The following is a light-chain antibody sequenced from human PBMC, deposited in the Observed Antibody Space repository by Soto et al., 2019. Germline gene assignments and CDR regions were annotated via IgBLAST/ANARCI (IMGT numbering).Light chain of an antibody. J-gene: IGKJ4*02. Sequence: DIQVTLSPSTFSVSLGNRVAITFLASQSISSWLAWYQQKPGKAPKLLIYKASSLESGVPSRFSGSGSGTEFTLTISSLQPDDFATYYCQQDETFSGTFCAGTKADVK. CDR2: KAS. CDR3: QQDETFSGT. V-gene: IGKV1-5*03. CDR1: QSISSW.